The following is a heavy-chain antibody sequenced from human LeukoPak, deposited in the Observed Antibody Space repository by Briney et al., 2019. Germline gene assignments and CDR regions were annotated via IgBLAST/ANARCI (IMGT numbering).Heavy chain of an antibody. CDR3: ARDVTSGWSFDH. J-gene: IGHJ4*02. D-gene: IGHD6-19*01. Sequence: ASVKVSCKTSGYTFTSYGISWVRQAPGQGLEWMGWISPNNGNTNYALKFQGRVTMTTDTSTSTAYIELRSLRSDDTAFYYCARDVTSGWSFDHWGQGTLVTVSS. V-gene: IGHV1-18*01. CDR2: ISPNNGNT. CDR1: GYTFTSYG.